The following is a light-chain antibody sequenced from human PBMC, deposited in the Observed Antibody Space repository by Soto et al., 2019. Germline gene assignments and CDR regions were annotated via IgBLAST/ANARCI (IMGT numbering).Light chain of an antibody. CDR1: QSVSTN. CDR3: QQYNDWWT. V-gene: IGKV3-15*01. Sequence: DIVLTQSPGTLSLSPGERATLSCRASQSVSTNFTWYQQKPGQAPRLLIYGASTRATGIPARFSGSGSGTEFTLTITSLQSEDFAVYYCQQYNDWWTFGQGTKVDIK. J-gene: IGKJ1*01. CDR2: GAS.